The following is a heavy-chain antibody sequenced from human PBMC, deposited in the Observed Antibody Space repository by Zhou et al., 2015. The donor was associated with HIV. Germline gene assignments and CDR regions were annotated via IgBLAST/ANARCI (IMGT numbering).Heavy chain of an antibody. Sequence: QVQLVQSGAEVKKPGSSVKVSCKASGGTFSSYAISWVRQAPGQGLEWMGGIIPIFGTANYAQKFQGRVTITADESTSTAYMELSSLRSEDTAVYYCARDVSGSVSHYYYGMDVWGQGTTVTVSS. CDR3: ARDVSGSVSHYYYGMDV. CDR1: GGTFSSYA. D-gene: IGHD3-10*01. CDR2: IIPIFGTA. V-gene: IGHV1-69*01. J-gene: IGHJ6*02.